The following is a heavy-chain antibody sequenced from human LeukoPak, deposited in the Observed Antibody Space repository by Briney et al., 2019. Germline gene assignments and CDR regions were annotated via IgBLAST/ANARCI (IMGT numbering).Heavy chain of an antibody. D-gene: IGHD4-23*01. CDR2: ISDSGGST. V-gene: IGHV3-23*01. CDR3: AKRSDYGGNWNYLDY. Sequence: GGSLRLSCAVSGFTFSTYGMSWVRQAPGRGLEWVSAISDSGGSTYYADSVKGRFTISRDNSKNTLYLQMSSLRAEDTALYYCAKRSDYGGNWNYLDYWGQGTPVTVSS. CDR1: GFTFSTYG. J-gene: IGHJ4*02.